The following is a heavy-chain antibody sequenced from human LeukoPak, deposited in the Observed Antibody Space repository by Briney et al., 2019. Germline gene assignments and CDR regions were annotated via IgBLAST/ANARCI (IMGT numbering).Heavy chain of an antibody. D-gene: IGHD3-10*01. CDR2: FYYSGST. V-gene: IGHV4-59*12. Sequence: SETLSLTCTVSGGSISSYYWSWIRQPPGKGLEWTGYFYYSGSTYYNPSLKSRVTISVDTSKNQLSLKLSSVTAADTALYYCARESNYHGSGTGWFDPWGQGTLVTVSS. CDR1: GGSISSYY. J-gene: IGHJ5*02. CDR3: ARESNYHGSGTGWFDP.